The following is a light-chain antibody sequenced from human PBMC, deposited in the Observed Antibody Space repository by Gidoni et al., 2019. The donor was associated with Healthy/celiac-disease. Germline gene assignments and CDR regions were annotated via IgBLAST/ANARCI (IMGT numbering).Light chain of an antibody. V-gene: IGKV3-11*01. J-gene: IGKJ2*01. CDR3: QQRSNWLYT. Sequence: DIVLTPSPATLSLSPGDRATLTCRASQSVSSYLAWYQQKPGQAPRLLIYDASTMPTGIPARFSGSGSGTDFTLTISSLEPEDFAVYYCQQRSNWLYTFGQGTKLEIK. CDR2: DAS. CDR1: QSVSSY.